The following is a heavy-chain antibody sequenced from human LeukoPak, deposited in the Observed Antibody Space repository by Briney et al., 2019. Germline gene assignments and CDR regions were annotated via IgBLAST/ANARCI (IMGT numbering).Heavy chain of an antibody. J-gene: IGHJ4*02. D-gene: IGHD2-2*01. V-gene: IGHV3-33*06. CDR3: AKEEYCSSTSCYYFDY. Sequence: GGSLRLSCAASGFTFSSYGMHWVRQAPGKGLEWVAVIWYDGSNKYYADSVKGRFTISRDNSKNTLYLQMNSLRAEDTAVYYCAKEEYCSSTSCYYFDYWGQGTLVTVSS. CDR1: GFTFSSYG. CDR2: IWYDGSNK.